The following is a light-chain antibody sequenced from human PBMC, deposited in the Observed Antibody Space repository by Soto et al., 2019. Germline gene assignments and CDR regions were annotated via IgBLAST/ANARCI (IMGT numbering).Light chain of an antibody. V-gene: IGKV1-6*01. CDR3: QHYYSYPPT. Sequence: AIQMTQSPSSLSASVGDRVTITCRASQGIRNDLGWLQQKPGKAPKLLIYAASSLQSGVPSRFSGSGSGTDFTLTISSLQPEDFASYYCQHYYSYPPTFGGGTKVDI. CDR1: QGIRND. CDR2: AAS. J-gene: IGKJ4*01.